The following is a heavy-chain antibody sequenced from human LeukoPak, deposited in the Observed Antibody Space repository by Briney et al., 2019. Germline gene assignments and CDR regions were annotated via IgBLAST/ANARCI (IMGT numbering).Heavy chain of an antibody. CDR2: ISGSGGST. D-gene: IGHD3-22*01. Sequence: PGGSLRLSCAASGFTFSSSAMSWVRQAPGKGLEWVSAISGSGGSTYYADSVKGRFTISRDNSKNTLYLQMNSLRAEDTAVYYCAKRPEYDSSGYWADYWGQGTLVTVSS. J-gene: IGHJ4*02. CDR1: GFTFSSSA. CDR3: AKRPEYDSSGYWADY. V-gene: IGHV3-23*01.